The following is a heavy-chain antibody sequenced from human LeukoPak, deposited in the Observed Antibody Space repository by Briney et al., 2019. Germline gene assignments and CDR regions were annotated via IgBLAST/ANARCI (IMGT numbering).Heavy chain of an antibody. Sequence: GASVKVSCKASGYTFTSYGISWVRQAPGQGLEWMGWISAYNGNTNYAQKLQGRVTMTTDTSTSTAYMELRSLRSDDTAVYYCARDRCSSTSCYRGRGRFDPWGQGTLVTVSS. D-gene: IGHD2-2*01. CDR2: ISAYNGNT. CDR1: GYTFTSYG. CDR3: ARDRCSSTSCYRGRGRFDP. J-gene: IGHJ5*02. V-gene: IGHV1-18*01.